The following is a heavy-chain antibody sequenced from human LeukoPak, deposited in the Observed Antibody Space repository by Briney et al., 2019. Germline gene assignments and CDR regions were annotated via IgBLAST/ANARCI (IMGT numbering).Heavy chain of an antibody. D-gene: IGHD4-17*01. CDR3: GRRYGDYYHPIAN. CDR2: IKQDGSER. V-gene: IGHV3-7*01. CDR1: GFTYTNYW. J-gene: IGHJ4*02. Sequence: GGSLRLSCAASGFTYTNYWVSWFRQAPGQGLEWVASIKQDGSERYYVDSVKGRFTISRDNAKNSLFLQLSSLRVEDTAVYYCGRRYGDYYHPIANWGQGTLVTVSS.